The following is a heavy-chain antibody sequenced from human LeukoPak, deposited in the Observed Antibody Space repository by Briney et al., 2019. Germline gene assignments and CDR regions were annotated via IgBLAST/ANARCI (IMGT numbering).Heavy chain of an antibody. V-gene: IGHV1-2*02. CDR2: INPNSGGT. CDR3: ARVPGIAVAGMSPLDY. J-gene: IGHJ4*02. Sequence: ASVKVSCKASGYTFTGYYMHWVRQAPGQGLEWMGWINPNSGGTNYAQKFQGRVTMTRDTSISTAYMELSRLRSDDTAVYYCARVPGIAVAGMSPLDYGGQGTLVTVSS. CDR1: GYTFTGYY. D-gene: IGHD6-19*01.